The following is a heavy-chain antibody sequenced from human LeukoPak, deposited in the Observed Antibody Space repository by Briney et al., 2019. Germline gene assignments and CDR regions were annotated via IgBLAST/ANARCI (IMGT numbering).Heavy chain of an antibody. Sequence: ASVTVSYTASGYTFTNYYIHWVRQAPGQGLEWMGIINPNGGSTTYAQKFQGRITMTRDTSTSTVYMELSSLRSEDTAVYYCARDRPPNHIDYWGQGTLVTISS. CDR3: ARDRPPNHIDY. V-gene: IGHV1-46*01. CDR1: GYTFTNYY. CDR2: INPNGGST. J-gene: IGHJ4*02. D-gene: IGHD1-14*01.